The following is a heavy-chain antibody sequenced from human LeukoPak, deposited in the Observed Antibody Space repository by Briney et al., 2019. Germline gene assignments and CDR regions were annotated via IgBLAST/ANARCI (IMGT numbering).Heavy chain of an antibody. D-gene: IGHD1-26*01. CDR2: IIPIFGTA. V-gene: IGHV1-69*06. CDR3: ASIQRIYGEGATEDY. CDR1: GGTFSSYA. Sequence: GASVKVSCKASGGTFSSYAISWVRQAPGQGLEWMGGIIPIFGTANYAQKFQGRVTITADKSTSTAYMELSSLRSEDTAVYYCASIQRIYGEGATEDYWGQGTLVTVSS. J-gene: IGHJ4*02.